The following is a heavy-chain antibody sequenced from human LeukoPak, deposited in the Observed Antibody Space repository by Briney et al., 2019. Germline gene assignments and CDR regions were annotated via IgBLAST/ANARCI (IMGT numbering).Heavy chain of an antibody. CDR3: ASGTTVVPFFDY. D-gene: IGHD4-23*01. J-gene: IGHJ4*02. CDR2: ISSSSSYI. CDR1: RFTFSSYS. Sequence: GGSLRLSCAASRFTFSSYSMNWVRQAPGKGLEWVSSISSSSSYIYYADSVKGRFTISRDNAKNSLYLQMNSLRAEDTAVYYCASGTTVVPFFDYWGQGTLVTVSS. V-gene: IGHV3-21*01.